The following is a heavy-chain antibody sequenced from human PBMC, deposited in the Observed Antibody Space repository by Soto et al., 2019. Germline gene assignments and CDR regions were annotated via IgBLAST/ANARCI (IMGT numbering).Heavy chain of an antibody. CDR2: ISSSGSTI. Sequence: GGSLRLSCAASGFTFSSYEMNWVRQAPGKGLEWVSYISSSGSTIYYADSVKGRFTISRDNAKNSLYLQMNSLRAEDTAVYYCASLLGAGYCSGGSCHEHWFDTWGQGTLVTVSS. CDR3: ASLLGAGYCSGGSCHEHWFDT. J-gene: IGHJ5*02. V-gene: IGHV3-48*03. CDR1: GFTFSSYE. D-gene: IGHD2-15*01.